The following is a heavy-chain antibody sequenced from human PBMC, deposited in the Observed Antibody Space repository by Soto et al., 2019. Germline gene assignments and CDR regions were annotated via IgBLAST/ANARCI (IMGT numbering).Heavy chain of an antibody. Sequence: QVQLVQSGAEVKKPGASVKVSCKVSGYTLTELSMHWVRQAPGKGLEWMGGFDPEDGETIYAQKFQGRVTMTEDTSTDTAHMELSSLRSEDTAVYYCATPSGIVATIVEYYFDYWGQGTLVTVSS. CDR2: FDPEDGET. CDR1: GYTLTELS. CDR3: ATPSGIVATIVEYYFDY. J-gene: IGHJ4*02. D-gene: IGHD5-12*01. V-gene: IGHV1-24*01.